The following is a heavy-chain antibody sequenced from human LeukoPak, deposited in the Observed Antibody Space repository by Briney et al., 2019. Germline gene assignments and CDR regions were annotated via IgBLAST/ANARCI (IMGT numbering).Heavy chain of an antibody. CDR3: ARDWSAVAAPDYFDY. Sequence: GGSLRLSCVASGFTFSNFSMDWVRQAPGKGLEWVSYISSTSSTIYYADSVQGRFTSSRDNAKNSLYLQMNSLTAEDTAVYFCARDWSAVAAPDYFDYWGQGILVTVSA. CDR2: ISSTSSTI. CDR1: GFTFSNFS. D-gene: IGHD6-19*01. J-gene: IGHJ4*02. V-gene: IGHV3-48*04.